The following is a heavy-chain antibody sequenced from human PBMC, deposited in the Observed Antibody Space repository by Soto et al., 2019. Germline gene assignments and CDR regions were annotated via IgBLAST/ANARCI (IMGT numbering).Heavy chain of an antibody. CDR1: GFTFSDYY. D-gene: IGHD6-13*01. CDR2: ISSSGGTK. V-gene: IGHV3-11*01. J-gene: IGHJ5*02. Sequence: GGSLRLSCAASGFTFSDYYMTWIRQAPGKGLEWVSYISSSGGTKYHADSVKGRFTISRDNVKNSLYLQMNSLRAEDTAMYYCARGYSSSWTYNWFDPWGQGTLVTVSS. CDR3: ARGYSSSWTYNWFDP.